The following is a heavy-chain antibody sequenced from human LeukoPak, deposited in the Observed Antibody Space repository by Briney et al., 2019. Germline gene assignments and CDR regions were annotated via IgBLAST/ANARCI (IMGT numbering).Heavy chain of an antibody. CDR2: ISGSGGTT. V-gene: IGHV3-23*01. CDR3: AKGLSSGWNLKGSDY. D-gene: IGHD6-19*01. CDR1: GFTFSSYA. J-gene: IGHJ4*02. Sequence: GGSLRLSCAASGFTFSSYAMHWVRQAPGKGLEWVSSISGSGGTTYYAESVKGRFTISRDNSRNTLYLQMNSLRAEETAVYYCAKGLSSGWNLKGSDYWGQGTLVIVSS.